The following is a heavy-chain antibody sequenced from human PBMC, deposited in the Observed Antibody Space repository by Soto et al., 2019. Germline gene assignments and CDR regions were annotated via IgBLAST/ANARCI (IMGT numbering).Heavy chain of an antibody. CDR2: IFGSGGST. D-gene: IGHD3-3*01. J-gene: IGHJ4*02. CDR3: AKDLWSNSFYYDFWSGYPNFDY. Sequence: GSLRLSCAASGFTFSSYSMSLVRQAPGEGVEWVLAIFGSGGSTYYADSVKGRFTISRDNSKNTLYLQMNSPRAEDTAVYYCAKDLWSNSFYYDFWSGYPNFDYWGQGTLVTVSS. CDR1: GFTFSSYS. V-gene: IGHV3-23*01.